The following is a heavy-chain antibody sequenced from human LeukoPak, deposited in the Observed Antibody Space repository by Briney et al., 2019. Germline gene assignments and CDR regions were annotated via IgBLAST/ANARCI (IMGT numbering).Heavy chain of an antibody. CDR3: ARYRHYDSSGYYYYFDY. CDR1: GFTFSSYE. J-gene: IGHJ4*02. V-gene: IGHV3-7*01. D-gene: IGHD3-22*01. CDR2: IKQDGSEK. Sequence: PGGSLRLSCAASGFTFSSYEMNWVRQAPGKGVEWVANIKQDGSEKYYVDSVKGRFTISRDNAKNSLYLQMNSLRAEDTAVYYCARYRHYDSSGYYYYFDYWGQGTLVTVSS.